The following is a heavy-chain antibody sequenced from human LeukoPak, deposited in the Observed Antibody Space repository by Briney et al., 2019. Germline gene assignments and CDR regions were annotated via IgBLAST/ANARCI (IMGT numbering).Heavy chain of an antibody. CDR3: ARIRIVGATTVDY. CDR1: GGSISSSSYY. V-gene: IGHV4-39*01. J-gene: IGHJ4*02. D-gene: IGHD1-26*01. Sequence: SETLSLTCTVSGGSISSSSYYWGWIRQPPGKGLEWTGSIYYSGSTYYNPSLKSRVTISVDTSKNQFSLKLSSVTAADTAVYYCARIRIVGATTVDYWGQGTLVTVSS. CDR2: IYYSGST.